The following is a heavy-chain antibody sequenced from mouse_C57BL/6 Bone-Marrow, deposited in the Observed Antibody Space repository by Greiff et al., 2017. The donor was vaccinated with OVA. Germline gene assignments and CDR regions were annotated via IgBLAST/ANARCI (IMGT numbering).Heavy chain of an antibody. J-gene: IGHJ1*03. CDR2: IFPGSGST. CDR3: ARQEYDDSYWYFDV. Sequence: VQLQQSGPELVKPGASVKISCKASGYTFTDYYINWVKQRPGQGLEWIGWIFPGSGSTYYNEKFKGKATLTVDKSSSTAYMQLSSLTSEDSAVYYCARQEYDDSYWYFDVWGTGTTVTVSS. V-gene: IGHV1-75*01. CDR1: GYTFTDYY. D-gene: IGHD2-13*01.